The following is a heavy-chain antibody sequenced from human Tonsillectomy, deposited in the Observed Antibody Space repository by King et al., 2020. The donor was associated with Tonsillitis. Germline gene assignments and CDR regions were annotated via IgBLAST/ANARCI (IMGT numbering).Heavy chain of an antibody. D-gene: IGHD3-22*01. Sequence: QLVQSGAEVKKPGASVKVSCKASGYTFTNYFVHWVRQAPGQGLEWMGIINPNGGSTNYAQKSQGRVTMTRETSTNTVYMELSGLRSEDTAVYYCVRDLRAHYLDSGGSYWGQGTLVTVSS. V-gene: IGHV1-46*03. CDR3: VRDLRAHYLDSGGSY. J-gene: IGHJ4*02. CDR2: INPNGGST. CDR1: GYTFTNYF.